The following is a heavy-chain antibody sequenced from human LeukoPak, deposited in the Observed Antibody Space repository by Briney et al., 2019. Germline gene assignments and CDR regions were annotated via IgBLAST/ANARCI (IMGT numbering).Heavy chain of an antibody. CDR3: ARGLAAVEGPYYYYYMDV. CDR1: GFTFDDYG. J-gene: IGHJ6*03. D-gene: IGHD6-13*01. Sequence: GGSLRLSCAASGFTFDDYGMSWVRQAPGKGLGWVSGINWNGGSTGYADSVKGRFTISRDNAKNSLYLQMNSLRAEDTALYYCARGLAAVEGPYYYYYMDVWGKGTTVTVSS. CDR2: INWNGGST. V-gene: IGHV3-20*04.